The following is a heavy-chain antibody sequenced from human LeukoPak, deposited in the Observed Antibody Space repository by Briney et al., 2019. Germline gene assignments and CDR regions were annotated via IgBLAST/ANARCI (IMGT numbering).Heavy chain of an antibody. V-gene: IGHV4-30-2*01. Sequence: SETLSLTCAVSGGSISSGGHSWSWIRQPPGKGLEWIGYIYDCGSTYYNPSLKSRVNISADRSKNQFSLKLSSVTAADTAVYHCARATGTDAFDIWGQGTMVTVSS. D-gene: IGHD1-1*01. CDR2: IYDCGST. CDR1: GGSISSGGHS. J-gene: IGHJ3*02. CDR3: ARATGTDAFDI.